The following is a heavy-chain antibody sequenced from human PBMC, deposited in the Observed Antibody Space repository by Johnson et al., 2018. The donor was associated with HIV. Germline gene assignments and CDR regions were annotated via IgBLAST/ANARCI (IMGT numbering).Heavy chain of an antibody. D-gene: IGHD2-15*01. V-gene: IGHV3-66*01. Sequence: VQLVESGGGLAQPGGSLRLSCAASGLNVSGHYMSWVRQSPGKGLEWVSLIYSGDSTYYADSVKGRFTISRDNSKNTLYLQMNSLRAEDTDVYYCAKDRVVGSGFDVWGQVTLVTVSS. J-gene: IGHJ3*01. CDR3: AKDRVVGSGFDV. CDR2: IYSGDST. CDR1: GLNVSGHY.